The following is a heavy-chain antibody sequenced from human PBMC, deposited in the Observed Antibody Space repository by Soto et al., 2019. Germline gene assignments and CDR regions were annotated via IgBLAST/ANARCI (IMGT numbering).Heavy chain of an antibody. V-gene: IGHV3-30*18. CDR2: ISYDGSNK. Sequence: GGSLRLSCAASGFTFSIYGMHWVRQAPGKGLEWVAVISYDGSNKYYADSVEGRFTISRDNSKNTLYLQMNSLRAEDTAVYYCAKEYSGSNPYYYYGMDVWGQGTTVTVSS. D-gene: IGHD1-26*01. J-gene: IGHJ6*02. CDR1: GFTFSIYG. CDR3: AKEYSGSNPYYYYGMDV.